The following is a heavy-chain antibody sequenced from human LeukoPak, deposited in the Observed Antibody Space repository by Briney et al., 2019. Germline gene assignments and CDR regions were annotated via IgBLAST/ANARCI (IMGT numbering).Heavy chain of an antibody. CDR3: ARDWAVAPYNWFDP. J-gene: IGHJ5*02. V-gene: IGHV3-21*01. CDR2: ISSSSSYI. D-gene: IGHD6-19*01. CDR1: GFIFSSYS. Sequence: GGSLRLSCAASGFIFSSYSMNWVRQAPGKGLEWVSSISSSSSYIYYADSVKGRFTISRDNAKNSLYLQMNSLRAEDTAVYYCARDWAVAPYNWFDPWGQGTLVTVSS.